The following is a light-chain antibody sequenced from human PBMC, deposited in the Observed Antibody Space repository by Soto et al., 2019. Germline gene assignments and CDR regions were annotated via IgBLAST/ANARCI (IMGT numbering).Light chain of an antibody. J-gene: IGLJ3*02. CDR1: SSDVGGYNF. CDR3: CSYAGSYTWV. CDR2: DVS. Sequence: QSVLTQPGSVSGSPGQSVTISCTGTSSDVGGYNFVSWYQHHPGKAPKLMIYDVSKRPSGVPDRFSGSKSGNTASLTISGLQAEDEADYYCCSYAGSYTWVFGGGTKVTVL. V-gene: IGLV2-11*01.